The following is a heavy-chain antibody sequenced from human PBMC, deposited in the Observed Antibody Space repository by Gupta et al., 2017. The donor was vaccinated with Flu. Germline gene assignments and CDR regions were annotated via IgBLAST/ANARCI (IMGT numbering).Heavy chain of an antibody. J-gene: IGHJ6*03. Sequence: QVHLVESGGGVVQPGRSLRLSCAASGFAFSSSGMHWVRQAPGKGLEWVAVISFDGRHIYYADPVKGRFTISRDNSKNTLDLHMNTLRAEDTAVYYCAKPITHNYYYYYMDVWGKGTTVTVSS. CDR2: ISFDGRHI. CDR3: AKPITHNYYYYYMDV. V-gene: IGHV3-30*18. D-gene: IGHD1-20*01. CDR1: GFAFSSSG.